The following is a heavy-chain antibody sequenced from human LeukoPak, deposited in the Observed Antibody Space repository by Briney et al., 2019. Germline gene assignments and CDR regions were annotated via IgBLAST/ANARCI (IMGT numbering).Heavy chain of an antibody. CDR2: ISAYNGNT. V-gene: IGHV1-18*01. CDR3: ARVLPQDAFDI. D-gene: IGHD2-15*01. CDR1: GGTFSSYA. Sequence: GASVKVSCKASGGTFSSYAISWVRQAPGQGLEWMGWISAYNGNTNYAQKLQGRVTMTTDTSTSTAYMELRSLRSDDTAVYCCARVLPQDAFDIWGQGTMVTVSS. J-gene: IGHJ3*02.